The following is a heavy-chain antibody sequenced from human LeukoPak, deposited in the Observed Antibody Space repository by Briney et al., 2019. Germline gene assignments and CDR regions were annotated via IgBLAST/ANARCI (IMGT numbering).Heavy chain of an antibody. CDR2: ISHDGGAK. V-gene: IGHV3-30*03. D-gene: IGHD3-16*01. CDR1: GFSIGNYG. J-gene: IGHJ5*02. CDR3: AGDWGSSGWYNWFDP. Sequence: PGTSLRLSCGVSGFSIGNYGMHWIRQAPDKGLEWVAMISHDGGAKYYGDSVKGRLTISRDNSDNTLYLQMNSLRVEDTAVYYCAGDWGSSGWYNWFDPWGQGILVTVSS.